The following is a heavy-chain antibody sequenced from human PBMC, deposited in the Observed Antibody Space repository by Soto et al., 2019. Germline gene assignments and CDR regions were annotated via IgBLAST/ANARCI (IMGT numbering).Heavy chain of an antibody. D-gene: IGHD6-13*01. V-gene: IGHV4-59*01. CDR2: IYYSGST. Sequence: SETLSLTCTVSGGSISSYYWSWIRQPPGKGLEWIGYIYYSGSTNYNPSLKSRVTISVDTSKNQFSLKLSSVTAADTAVYYCARGIAAAGIFDYWGQGTLVTVS. J-gene: IGHJ4*02. CDR3: ARGIAAAGIFDY. CDR1: GGSISSYY.